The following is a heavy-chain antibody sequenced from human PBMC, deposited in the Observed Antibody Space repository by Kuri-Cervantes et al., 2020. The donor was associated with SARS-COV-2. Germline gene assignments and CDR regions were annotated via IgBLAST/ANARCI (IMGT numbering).Heavy chain of an antibody. CDR3: ANLVATGY. J-gene: IGHJ4*02. CDR1: GFTFSNAW. CDR2: ITAKSAST. D-gene: IGHD5-12*01. V-gene: IGHV3-23*01. Sequence: GESLKISCAASGFTFSNAWMSWVRQAPGKGLEWVSSITAKSASTHYADSVRGRFTISRGDSESTLYLQMNGLRVEDTAVYYCANLVATGYWGRGTLVTVSS.